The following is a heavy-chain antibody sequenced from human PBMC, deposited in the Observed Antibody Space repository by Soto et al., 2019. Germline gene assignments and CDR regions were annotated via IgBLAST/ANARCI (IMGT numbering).Heavy chain of an antibody. CDR2: ISAYSSNT. J-gene: IGHJ4*02. CDR1: GYTFVNYG. Sequence: QVQLVQSGVEVKTPGASMKVSCKASGYTFVNYGITWVRQATGQGLEWMGWISAYSSNTHYAQNLHGRVTMTTETSTHTAYMELRSLRSDETAVYFCARGPLGASQHCDYWGQGTLVIVSS. D-gene: IGHD2-15*01. V-gene: IGHV1-18*01. CDR3: ARGPLGASQHCDY.